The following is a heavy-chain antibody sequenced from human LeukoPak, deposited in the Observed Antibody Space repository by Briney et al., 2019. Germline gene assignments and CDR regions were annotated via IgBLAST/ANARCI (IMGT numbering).Heavy chain of an antibody. CDR2: IYTSGST. CDR1: GGSISSYY. Sequence: PSETLSLTCTVSGGSISSYYWSWIRQPAGKGLEWTGRIYTSGSTNYNPSLKSRVTMSVDTSKNQFSLKLSSVTAADTAVYYCARDSPVMVPAAMGWFDPWGQGTLVTVSS. CDR3: ARDSPVMVPAAMGWFDP. D-gene: IGHD2-2*01. J-gene: IGHJ5*02. V-gene: IGHV4-4*07.